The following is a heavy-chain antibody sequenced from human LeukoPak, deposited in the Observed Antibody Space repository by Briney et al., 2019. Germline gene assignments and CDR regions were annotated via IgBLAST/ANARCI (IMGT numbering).Heavy chain of an antibody. V-gene: IGHV3-30*18. D-gene: IGHD1-14*01. J-gene: IGHJ6*02. CDR1: GFTFSNYG. CDR3: AKDLTSYGMDV. Sequence: GRSLRLSCAASGFTFSNYGMHWVRQAPGKGLEWVAVISYDGSNKYYADSVKGRFTISRDNSKNTLYLQMNSLRAEDTAVYYCAKDLTSYGMDVWGQGTTVTVSS. CDR2: ISYDGSNK.